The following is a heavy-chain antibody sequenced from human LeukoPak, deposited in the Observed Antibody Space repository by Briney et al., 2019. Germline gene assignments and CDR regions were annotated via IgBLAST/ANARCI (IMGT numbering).Heavy chain of an antibody. CDR3: ARGVTIAAAGTSVDY. V-gene: IGHV1-69*13. D-gene: IGHD6-13*01. CDR2: IIPIFGTA. CDR1: GGTFSSYA. J-gene: IGHJ4*02. Sequence: SVKVSCKASGGTFSSYAISWVRQAPGQGLEWMGGIIPIFGTANYAQKFQGRVTISADESTSTAYMELSSLRSEDTAVYYCARGVTIAAAGTSVDYWGQGTLVTVSS.